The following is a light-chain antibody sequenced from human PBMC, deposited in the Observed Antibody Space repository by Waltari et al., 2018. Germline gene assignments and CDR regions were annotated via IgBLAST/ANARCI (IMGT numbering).Light chain of an antibody. CDR2: GAS. CDR1: QTVRTTY. Sequence: EIVLTQSPGTLSLSPGERATLSCKASQTVRTTYLAWYQPKPGQAPTLLIYGASSRAPGIPDRFSGSGSGTDCSLAISSLEPEDFAVYYCQQYDISPLTFGGGTKVEIK. J-gene: IGKJ4*01. V-gene: IGKV3-20*01. CDR3: QQYDISPLT.